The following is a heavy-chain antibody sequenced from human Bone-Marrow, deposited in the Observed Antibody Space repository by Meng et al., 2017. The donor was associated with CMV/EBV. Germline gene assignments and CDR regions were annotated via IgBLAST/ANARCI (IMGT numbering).Heavy chain of an antibody. J-gene: IGHJ6*02. CDR1: GYTFTGYY. CDR2: INPNSGGT. D-gene: IGHD3-10*01. Sequence: ASVKVSCKASGYTFTGYYMHWVRQAPGQGLEWMGWINPNSGGTNYAQKFQGRVTMTRDTSISTAYMELSRLRSDDMAVYYCARGLRGSGSSKYLTYGMDVWGQGTTVTVSS. V-gene: IGHV1-2*02. CDR3: ARGLRGSGSSKYLTYGMDV.